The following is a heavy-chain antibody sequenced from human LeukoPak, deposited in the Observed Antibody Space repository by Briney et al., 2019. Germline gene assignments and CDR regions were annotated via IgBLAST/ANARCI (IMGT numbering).Heavy chain of an antibody. D-gene: IGHD1-7*01. CDR3: AKLTGTTQNYYYYYGMDV. V-gene: IGHV3-23*01. Sequence: GGSLRLSCAASGFTFSNYAMSWVRQAPGKGLEWVSAISGSGGSTYYADSVKGRFTISRDNSKNTLYLQMNSLRAEDTAVYYCAKLTGTTQNYYYYYGMDVWGQGTTVTVSS. J-gene: IGHJ6*02. CDR1: GFTFSNYA. CDR2: ISGSGGST.